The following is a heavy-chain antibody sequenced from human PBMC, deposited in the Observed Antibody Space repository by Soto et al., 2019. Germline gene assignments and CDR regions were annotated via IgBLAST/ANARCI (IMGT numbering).Heavy chain of an antibody. CDR1: GASISSTYW. J-gene: IGHJ4*02. V-gene: IGHV4-4*02. CDR2: IYHSGTT. CDR3: ASRNYYGSVDYFDF. D-gene: IGHD3-10*01. Sequence: QVQLQESDPGLVKPSGTLSLTCAVSGASISSTYWWTWVRQPPGKGLEWIGEIYHSGTTNFNPSRKSRVTISLDKAKNQFSLTLSAVSAADTAIYFCASRNYYGSVDYFDFWGQGTLVTVSS.